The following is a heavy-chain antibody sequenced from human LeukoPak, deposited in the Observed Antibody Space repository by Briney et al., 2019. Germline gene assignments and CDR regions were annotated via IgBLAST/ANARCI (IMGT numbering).Heavy chain of an antibody. J-gene: IGHJ5*02. Sequence: SETLSLTCAVYGGSFSGYYWSWIRQPPGKGLEWIGEINHSGSTNYNPSLKSRVTISVDTSKNQFSLKLSSVTAADTAVYYCARGRLYNWSGKGLSWFDPWGQGTLVTVSS. D-gene: IGHD1-1*01. CDR2: INHSGST. V-gene: IGHV4-34*01. CDR1: GGSFSGYY. CDR3: ARGRLYNWSGKGLSWFDP.